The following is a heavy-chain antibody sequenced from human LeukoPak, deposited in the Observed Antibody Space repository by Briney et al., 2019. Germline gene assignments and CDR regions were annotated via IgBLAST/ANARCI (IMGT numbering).Heavy chain of an antibody. D-gene: IGHD3-22*01. Sequence: PGGSLRLSCAASGFTVSSYAMSWVRQAPGKGLEWVSAISGSGGSTYYADSVKGRFTISRDNSKNTLYLQMNSLRAEDTAVYYCAKDGKVVITLFDYWGQGTLVTVSS. V-gene: IGHV3-23*01. CDR3: AKDGKVVITLFDY. CDR1: GFTVSSYA. CDR2: ISGSGGST. J-gene: IGHJ4*02.